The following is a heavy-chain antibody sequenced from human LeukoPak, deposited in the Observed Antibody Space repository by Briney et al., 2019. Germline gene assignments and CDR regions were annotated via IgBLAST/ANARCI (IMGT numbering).Heavy chain of an antibody. Sequence: PSETLSLTCAVYGGSFSGYYWSWIRQPPGKGLEWIGEINHGGSTNYNPSLKSRVTISVDTSKNQFSLKLSSVTAADTAVYYCARGADYYDSSSGYWGQGTLVTVSS. CDR2: INHGGST. V-gene: IGHV4-34*01. D-gene: IGHD3-22*01. J-gene: IGHJ4*02. CDR1: GGSFSGYY. CDR3: ARGADYYDSSSGY.